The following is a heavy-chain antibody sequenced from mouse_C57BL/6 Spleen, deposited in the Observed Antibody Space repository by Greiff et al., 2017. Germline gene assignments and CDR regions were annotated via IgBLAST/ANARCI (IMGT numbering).Heavy chain of an antibody. D-gene: IGHD2-10*02. CDR1: GYTFTSYW. CDR2: IYPGSGST. CDR3: AREGYGKSSWFAY. V-gene: IGHV1-55*01. J-gene: IGHJ3*01. Sequence: QVQLQQPGAELVKPGASVKMSCKASGYTFTSYWITWVKQRPGQGLEWIGDIYPGSGSTNYNEKFKSKATLTVDTSSSTAYMQLSSLTSEDSAVYYCAREGYGKSSWFAYWGQGTLVTVSA.